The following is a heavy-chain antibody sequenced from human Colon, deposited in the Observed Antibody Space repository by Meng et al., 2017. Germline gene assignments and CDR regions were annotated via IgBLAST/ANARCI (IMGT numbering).Heavy chain of an antibody. D-gene: IGHD7-27*01. Sequence: QLQESGQGLVRPSATPSLMCTVSGGSVSSAAYQWGWIRQPPGKGLEWIGYAANSFDPSPNYNPSLKSRVTISLDTPKNQFSLKLTSVTAADTAVYYCARDYWGSLDYWGQGILVTASS. CDR1: GGSVSSAAYQ. CDR2: AANSFDPSP. V-gene: IGHV4-61*08. J-gene: IGHJ4*02. CDR3: ARDYWGSLDY.